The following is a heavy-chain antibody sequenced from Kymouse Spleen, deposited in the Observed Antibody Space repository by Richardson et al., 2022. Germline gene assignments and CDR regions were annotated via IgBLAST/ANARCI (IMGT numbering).Heavy chain of an antibody. D-gene: IGHD3-9*01. Sequence: QVQLQESGPGLVKPSETLSLTCTVSGGSVSSGSYYWSWIRQPPGKGLEWIGYIYYSGSTNYNPSLKSRVTISVDTSKNQFSLKLSSVTAADTAVYYCASSYDILTGYHYYYYGMDVWGQGTTVTVSS. V-gene: IGHV4-61*01. CDR1: GGSVSSGSYY. J-gene: IGHJ6*02. CDR3: ASSYDILTGYHYYYYGMDV. CDR2: IYYSGST.